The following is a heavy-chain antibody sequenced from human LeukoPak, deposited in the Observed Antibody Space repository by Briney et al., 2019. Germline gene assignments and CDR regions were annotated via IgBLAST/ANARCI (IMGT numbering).Heavy chain of an antibody. CDR3: AKWGDYDFLTGYYDSDY. CDR2: ISGRDDST. D-gene: IGHD3-9*01. CDR1: GFTFRNYA. J-gene: IGHJ4*02. Sequence: GASLRLSCAASGFTFRNYAMTWVRQAPGKGLQWVSAISGRDDSTYYADSVKGRFTISRDISKNTLYLQMNNLRADDTAVYYCAKWGDYDFLTGYYDSDYWGQGTLVTVSS. V-gene: IGHV3-23*01.